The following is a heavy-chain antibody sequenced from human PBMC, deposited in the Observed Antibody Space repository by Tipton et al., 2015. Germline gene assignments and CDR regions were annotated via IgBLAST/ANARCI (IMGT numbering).Heavy chain of an antibody. CDR2: IYYSGST. D-gene: IGHD3-22*01. V-gene: IGHV4-61*01. Sequence: TLSLTCTVSGGSVSSGSYYWSWIRQPPGKELEWIGYIYYSGSTNYNPSLKSRVTISVDTSKNQFSLKLSSVTAADTAVYYCARETTYYYDSSGGPVNYFDYWGQGTLVTVSP. J-gene: IGHJ4*02. CDR3: ARETTYYYDSSGGPVNYFDY. CDR1: GGSVSSGSYY.